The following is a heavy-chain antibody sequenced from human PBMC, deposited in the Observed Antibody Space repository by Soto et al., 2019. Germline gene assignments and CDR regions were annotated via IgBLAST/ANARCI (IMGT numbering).Heavy chain of an antibody. D-gene: IGHD2-15*01. V-gene: IGHV3-33*01. J-gene: IGHJ4*02. CDR2: IWYDGINK. Sequence: GGSLRLSCAASGFTFSNYGMHWVRQAPDKGLEWVAVIWYDGINKYYADSVKGRFTVSRDNSKNTLYLQMNSLRAEDTAVYYCARGKWAGAATPIDYWGQGTLVTVSS. CDR3: ARGKWAGAATPIDY. CDR1: GFTFSNYG.